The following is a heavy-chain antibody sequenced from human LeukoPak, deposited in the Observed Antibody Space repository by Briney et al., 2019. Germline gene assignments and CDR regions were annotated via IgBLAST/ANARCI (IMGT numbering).Heavy chain of an antibody. CDR1: GFTLSSYW. J-gene: IGHJ3*02. CDR2: IKEDGSEK. CDR3: ARDWVAGVPFDAFDI. Sequence: GGSLRLSCAASGFTLSSYWMSWVRQAPGKGLEWVANIKEDGSEKYYVVSVKGRFTISRDNAKKSLYLHMNSLTAEDTAMYYCARDWVAGVPFDAFDIWGQGTMVSVSS. V-gene: IGHV3-7*03. D-gene: IGHD3-10*01.